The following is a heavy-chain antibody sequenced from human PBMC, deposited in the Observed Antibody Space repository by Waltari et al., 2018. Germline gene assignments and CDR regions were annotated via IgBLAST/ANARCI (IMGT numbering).Heavy chain of an antibody. D-gene: IGHD6-19*01. Sequence: QVQLQQWGAGLLKPSETLSLTCAVYGGSFSGYYWSWIRQPPGKGLEWIGEINHSGSTNYNPSLKSRVTISVDTSKNQISLKLSSVTAADTAVYYCARGRNSSGWYGNWFDPWGQGTLVTVSS. CDR2: INHSGST. V-gene: IGHV4-34*01. CDR1: GGSFSGYY. J-gene: IGHJ5*02. CDR3: ARGRNSSGWYGNWFDP.